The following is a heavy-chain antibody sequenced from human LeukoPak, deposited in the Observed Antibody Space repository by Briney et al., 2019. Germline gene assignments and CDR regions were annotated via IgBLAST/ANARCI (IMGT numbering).Heavy chain of an antibody. V-gene: IGHV3-23*01. CDR1: GFTFSSYA. J-gene: IGHJ4*02. CDR2: ISGSGGST. CDR3: AKGDRYSSSWSSPDY. D-gene: IGHD6-13*01. Sequence: GGSLRLSCAASGFTFSSYAVSWVRQAPGKGLEWVSAISGSGGSTYYADSVKGRFTISRDNSKNTLYLQMNSLRAEDTAVYYCAKGDRYSSSWSSPDYWGQGTLVTVSS.